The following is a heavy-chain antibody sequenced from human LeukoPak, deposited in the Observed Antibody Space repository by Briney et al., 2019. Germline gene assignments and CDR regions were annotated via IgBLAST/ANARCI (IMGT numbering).Heavy chain of an antibody. J-gene: IGHJ6*03. CDR1: GGSISSYY. V-gene: IGHV4-4*07. Sequence: SETLSLTCTVSGGSISSYYWSWIRQPAGKGLEWIGRIYTSGSTNYNPSLKSRVTMSVDTSKNQFSLKLSSVTAADTAVYYCARESGWLQAPSYYYYYMDVWGKGTTVTVSS. CDR3: ARESGWLQAPSYYYYYMDV. CDR2: IYTSGST. D-gene: IGHD5-24*01.